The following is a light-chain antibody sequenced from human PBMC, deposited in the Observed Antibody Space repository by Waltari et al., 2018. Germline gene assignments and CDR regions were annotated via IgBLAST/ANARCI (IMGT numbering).Light chain of an antibody. CDR3: AVWDDNLSGVV. CDR2: RDH. J-gene: IGLJ2*01. CDR1: DSNVETNS. V-gene: IGLV1-44*01. Sequence: QSVLTQPPSSTWTPAQRDTITCSGTDSNVETNSVHWYQQLPGMAPKLLIDRDHQRPSGVPDRFSGSKSGISASLAINALQSDDEGHYFCAVWDDNLSGVVFGGGTMVTVL.